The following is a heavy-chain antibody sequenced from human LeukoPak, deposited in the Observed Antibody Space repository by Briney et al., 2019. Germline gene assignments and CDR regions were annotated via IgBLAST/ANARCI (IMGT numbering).Heavy chain of an antibody. V-gene: IGHV4-39*07. CDR3: ARDTYNYGSSAYYFDY. CDR1: GGSISSSSYY. D-gene: IGHD5-18*01. Sequence: SETLSLTCTVSGGSISSSSYYWGWIRQPPGKGLDWIGRIYTSGSTNYNPPLKSRVTMSVDTSKNQFSLKLSSVTAADTAVYYCARDTYNYGSSAYYFDYWGQGTLVTVSS. CDR2: IYTSGST. J-gene: IGHJ4*02.